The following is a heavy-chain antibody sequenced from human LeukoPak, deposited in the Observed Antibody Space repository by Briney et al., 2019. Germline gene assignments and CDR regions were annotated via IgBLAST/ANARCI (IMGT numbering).Heavy chain of an antibody. CDR2: ISAYNGNT. V-gene: IGHV1-18*01. CDR3: ARDGKWDIAAASLDAFDI. CDR1: GYTFTSYG. Sequence: ASVKVSCKASGYTFTSYGISWVRQAPGQGLEWMGWISAYNGNTNYAQKLQGRVTMTTDTSTSTAYMELRSLRSDDTAVYYCARDGKWDIAAASLDAFDIWGQGTMVTVSS. J-gene: IGHJ3*02. D-gene: IGHD6-13*01.